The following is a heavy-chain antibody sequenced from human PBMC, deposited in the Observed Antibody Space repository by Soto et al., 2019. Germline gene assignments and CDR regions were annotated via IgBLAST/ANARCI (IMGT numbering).Heavy chain of an antibody. D-gene: IGHD4-17*01. Sequence: QVQLVESGGGLVKPGGSLRLSCAASGFTFSDYYMSWIRQAPGKGLEWVSYISSSSSYTNYADSVKGRFTISRDNAKNSLYLQMNSLRAEDTAVYYCVGEKQTTVTRDNWFDPWGQGTLVTVSS. CDR1: GFTFSDYY. V-gene: IGHV3-11*06. CDR3: VGEKQTTVTRDNWFDP. CDR2: ISSSSSYT. J-gene: IGHJ5*02.